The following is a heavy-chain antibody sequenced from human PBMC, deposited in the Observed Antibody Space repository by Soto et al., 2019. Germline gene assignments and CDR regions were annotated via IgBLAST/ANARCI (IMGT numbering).Heavy chain of an antibody. CDR3: AHRPIVGAAI. D-gene: IGHD1-26*01. CDR1: GGSISNSNW. CDR2: IYHSGST. Sequence: TLSLTCGVFGGSISNSNWGTWVRQPPGKGLEWIVEIYHSGSTNYNSSLMSRVTISLDKPNNQFSLKLTSVTAADTAVYYCAHRPIVGAAIWGQGTLVTASS. J-gene: IGHJ4*02. V-gene: IGHV4-4*02.